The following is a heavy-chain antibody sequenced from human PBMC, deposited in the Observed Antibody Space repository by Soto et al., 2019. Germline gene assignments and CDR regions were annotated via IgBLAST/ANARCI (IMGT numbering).Heavy chain of an antibody. CDR3: ARRPGIAVADNWFDP. Sequence: SGPTLVNPTQTLTLTCTFSGFSLSTSGVGVGWIRQPPGKALEWLALIYWDDDKRYSPSLKSRLTITKDTSKNQVVLTMTNMDPVDTATYYCARRPGIAVADNWFDPWGQGTLVTVSS. J-gene: IGHJ5*02. D-gene: IGHD6-19*01. V-gene: IGHV2-5*02. CDR2: IYWDDDK. CDR1: GFSLSTSGVG.